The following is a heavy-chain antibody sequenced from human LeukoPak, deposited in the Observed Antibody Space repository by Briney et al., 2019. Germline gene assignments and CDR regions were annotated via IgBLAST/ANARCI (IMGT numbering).Heavy chain of an antibody. J-gene: IGHJ6*02. CDR1: GYTLTELS. Sequence: ASVKVSCKVSGYTLTELSMHWVRQAPGKGLEWMGGFDPEDGETIYAQKFQGRVTMTEDTSTDTAYMELSSLRSEDTAVYYRGTRRHEGEWLLYYYGMDVWGQGTTVTVSS. CDR2: FDPEDGET. CDR3: GTRRHEGEWLLYYYGMDV. D-gene: IGHD3-3*01. V-gene: IGHV1-24*01.